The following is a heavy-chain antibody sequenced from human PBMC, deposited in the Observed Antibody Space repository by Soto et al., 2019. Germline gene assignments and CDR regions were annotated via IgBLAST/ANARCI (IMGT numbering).Heavy chain of an antibody. V-gene: IGHV1-69*13. Sequence: AASVKVSCKASGGAFSSYAISWVRQAPGQGLEWMGGIIPIFGTANYAQKFQGRVTITADESTSTAYMELSSLRSEDTAVYYCARVCVVLVPAAIGGVDYYYYYGMDVWGQGTTVTVSS. J-gene: IGHJ6*02. D-gene: IGHD2-2*01. CDR1: GGAFSSYA. CDR3: ARVCVVLVPAAIGGVDYYYYYGMDV. CDR2: IIPIFGTA.